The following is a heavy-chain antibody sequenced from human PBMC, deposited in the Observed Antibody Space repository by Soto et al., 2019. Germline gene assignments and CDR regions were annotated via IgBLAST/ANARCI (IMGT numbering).Heavy chain of an antibody. CDR2: SGST. CDR3: ARLSAGWLDP. Sequence: SETLSLTCTVSGGYVSSYYWSWIRQPPGKGLEWIGYSGSTNYNPSLKIRVTFSVDTSKNHFSPNLSSLTAADTAVYYCARLSAGWLDPWGQGTLVTVS. J-gene: IGHJ5*02. D-gene: IGHD6-19*01. V-gene: IGHV4-59*02. CDR1: GGYVSSYY.